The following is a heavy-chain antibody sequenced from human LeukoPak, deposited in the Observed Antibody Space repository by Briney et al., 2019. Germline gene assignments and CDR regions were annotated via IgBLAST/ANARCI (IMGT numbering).Heavy chain of an antibody. V-gene: IGHV3-23*01. CDR2: ISASGGST. CDR3: AKGQLEYYYDSSGYYYPFDY. CDR1: GFTFSSYA. D-gene: IGHD3-22*01. J-gene: IGHJ4*02. Sequence: PGGSLRLSCAASGFTFSSYAMSWVRQAPGKGLEWVSAISASGGSTYYADSVKGRFTISRDNSKNTLYLQMNSLRAEDTAVYYCAKGQLEYYYDSSGYYYPFDYWGQGTLVTVSS.